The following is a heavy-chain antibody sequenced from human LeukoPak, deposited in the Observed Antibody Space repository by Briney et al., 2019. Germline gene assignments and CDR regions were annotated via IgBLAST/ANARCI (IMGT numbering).Heavy chain of an antibody. V-gene: IGHV4-4*02. J-gene: IGHJ4*02. CDR1: GGSITSENW. CDR3: ARGGGYYFDY. Sequence: SGTLSLTCGVSGGSITSENWWNWVRQPPGKGPEWIAEIYHRGLTNYSPSLKSRVIISMDKSRNHFSLHLTSVTAADTAVYFCARGGGYYFDYWGQGVLVTVSS. CDR2: IYHRGLT. D-gene: IGHD2-15*01.